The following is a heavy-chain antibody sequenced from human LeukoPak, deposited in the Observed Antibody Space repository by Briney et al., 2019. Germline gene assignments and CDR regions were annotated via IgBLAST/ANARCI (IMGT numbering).Heavy chain of an antibody. J-gene: IGHJ6*02. CDR1: GFTVSSVY. CDR3: ARDAGRVVVEAGFYFYYYYGMDV. Sequence: GGSLRLSCVASGFTVSSVYMNWVRQAPGQGLEWVSIIYSDGTTYYGDSVKGRFTISRDNSKNTVYLQMNSLRAEDTAVYYCARDAGRVVVEAGFYFYYYYGMDVWGQGTTVTVSS. D-gene: IGHD2-15*01. CDR2: IYSDGTT. V-gene: IGHV3-66*01.